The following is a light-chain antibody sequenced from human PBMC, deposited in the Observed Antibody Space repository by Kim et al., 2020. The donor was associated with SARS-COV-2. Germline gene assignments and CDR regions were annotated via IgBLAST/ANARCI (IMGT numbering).Light chain of an antibody. V-gene: IGLV2-11*01. CDR1: SSDVGGYNY. CDR2: DVS. Sequence: QSALTQPRSVSGSPGQSVTISCTGTSSDVGGYNYVSWYQQHPGKAPKFMIYDVSKRPSGVPDRLSGSKSGNTASLTISGLQAEDEADYYCCSYAGSYTRVFGGGTQLTVL. CDR3: CSYAGSYTRV. J-gene: IGLJ3*02.